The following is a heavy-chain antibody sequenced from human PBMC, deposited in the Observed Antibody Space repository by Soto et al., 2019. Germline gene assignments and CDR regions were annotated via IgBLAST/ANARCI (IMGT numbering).Heavy chain of an antibody. V-gene: IGHV4-4*07. J-gene: IGHJ4*02. CDR2: IYTGGST. D-gene: IGHD2-15*01. CDR1: SGSVSNYY. Sequence: SETLSLTCKVSSGSVSNYYWSWIRQPAGKGLEWIGRIYTGGSTNYNPSLKSRVTMSVDTSKNQFSLRLTSVTAADTAVYYCARASVGPPGGGSWTMPFDSWGRGTLVTVS. CDR3: ARASVGPPGGGSWTMPFDS.